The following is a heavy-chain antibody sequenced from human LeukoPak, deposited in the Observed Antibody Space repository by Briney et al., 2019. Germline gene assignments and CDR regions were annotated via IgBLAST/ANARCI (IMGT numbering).Heavy chain of an antibody. CDR3: AKDTAGDSYGNFDY. D-gene: IGHD5-18*01. V-gene: IGHV3-23*01. CDR1: GFTFSSYA. CDR2: ISGSGGST. Sequence: GGSLRLSCAASGFTFSSYAMSWVRQAPGKGLEWVSAISGSGGSTYYADSVKGRFTISRDNSKNTLYLQMNSLRAVDTAVYYCAKDTAGDSYGNFDYWGQGTLVTVSS. J-gene: IGHJ4*02.